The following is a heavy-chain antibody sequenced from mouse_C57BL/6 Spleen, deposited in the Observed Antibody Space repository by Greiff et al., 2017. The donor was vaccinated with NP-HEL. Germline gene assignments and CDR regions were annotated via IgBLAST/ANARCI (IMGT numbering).Heavy chain of an antibody. CDR1: GYTFTSYW. CDR2: IDPSDSYT. V-gene: IGHV1-69*01. CDR3: ARAVYDGYYWYFDV. D-gene: IGHD2-3*01. J-gene: IGHJ1*03. Sequence: QVQLQQPGAELVMPGASVKLSCKASGYTFTSYWMHWVKQRPGQGLEWIGEIDPSDSYTNYNQKFKGKSTLTVDKSSSTAYMQLSSLTSEDAAVYYCARAVYDGYYWYFDVWGTGTTVTVSS.